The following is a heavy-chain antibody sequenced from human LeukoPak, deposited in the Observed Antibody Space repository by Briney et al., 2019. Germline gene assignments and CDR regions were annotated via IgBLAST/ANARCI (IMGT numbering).Heavy chain of an antibody. J-gene: IGHJ6*03. CDR3: AGSKVDTVYYYYMDV. CDR1: GGTFSSDA. V-gene: IGHV1-69*05. CDR2: IIPIFGTA. D-gene: IGHD5-18*01. Sequence: SVKVSCKASGGTFSSDAISWVRQAPGQGLEWMGGIIPIFGTANYAQKFQGRVTITTDESTSTAYMELSSLRSEDTAVYYCAGSKVDTVYYYYMDVWGKGTTVTVSS.